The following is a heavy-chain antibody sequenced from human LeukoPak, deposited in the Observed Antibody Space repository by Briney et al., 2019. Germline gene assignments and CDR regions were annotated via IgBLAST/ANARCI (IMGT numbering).Heavy chain of an antibody. V-gene: IGHV1-2*02. Sequence: ASVKVSCKASGYIFTGYYIRWVRQTPGQGLEWMGWINPKSGGADYAQKFQGRVTMATDTSISTAYMALSRLRSDDTAVYYCARGPPEYCSGGSCYSGRNWIDPWGQGTLVTVSS. D-gene: IGHD2-15*01. CDR1: GYIFTGYY. CDR2: INPKSGGA. J-gene: IGHJ5*02. CDR3: ARGPPEYCSGGSCYSGRNWIDP.